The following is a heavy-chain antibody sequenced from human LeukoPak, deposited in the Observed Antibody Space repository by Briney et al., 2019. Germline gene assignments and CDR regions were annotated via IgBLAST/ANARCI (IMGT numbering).Heavy chain of an antibody. J-gene: IGHJ4*02. Sequence: GASVKVSCKASGYTFTSYGISWVRQAPGQGLEWMGWISAYNGNTNYAQKLQGRVTMTTDTSTSTAYMELRSLRSDDTAVYYCARDSPNNYYDSSGYDYWGQGTLVTVSS. CDR3: ARDSPNNYYDSSGYDY. CDR2: ISAYNGNT. D-gene: IGHD3-22*01. V-gene: IGHV1-18*01. CDR1: GYTFTSYG.